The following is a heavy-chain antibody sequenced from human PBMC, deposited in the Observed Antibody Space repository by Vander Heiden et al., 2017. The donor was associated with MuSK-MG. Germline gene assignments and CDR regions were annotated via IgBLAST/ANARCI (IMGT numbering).Heavy chain of an antibody. V-gene: IGHV3-33*01. D-gene: IGHD4-4*01. J-gene: IGHJ4*02. CDR2: IWDDGSNK. Sequence: QVQLLASGGGVVQPGRSLRLSCAASGFPFSSYGMHWVRQAPGKVLEWVAVIWDDGSNKYYADSAKGRFTISRDNSKNTLYLQMNSLRAEDTAVYYCARDADSVSGYFDYWGQGTLVTVSS. CDR3: ARDADSVSGYFDY. CDR1: GFPFSSYG.